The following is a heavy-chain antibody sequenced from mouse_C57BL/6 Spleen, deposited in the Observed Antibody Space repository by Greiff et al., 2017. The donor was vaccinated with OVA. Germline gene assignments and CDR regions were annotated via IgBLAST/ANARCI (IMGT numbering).Heavy chain of an antibody. CDR2: IYPGDGDT. V-gene: IGHV1-82*01. D-gene: IGHD1-1*01. CDR1: GYAFSSSW. J-gene: IGHJ2*01. Sequence: VQLQQSGPELVKPGDSVKISCKASGYAFSSSWMNWVKQRPGTGLEWIGRIYPGDGDTNYNGKFKGKATLTADNSSSTAYMQLSSLTSEDSAVYFCARERVLRDYFDYWGQGTTLTVSS. CDR3: ARERVLRDYFDY.